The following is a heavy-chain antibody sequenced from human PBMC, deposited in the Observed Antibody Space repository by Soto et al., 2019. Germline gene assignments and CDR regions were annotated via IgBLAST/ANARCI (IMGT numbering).Heavy chain of an antibody. CDR2: IIPIFGTA. D-gene: IGHD3-22*01. J-gene: IGHJ6*02. Sequence: SVKVSCKASGGTFSSYAISWVRQAPGQGLEWMGGIIPIFGTANYAQKFQGRVTITADESTSTAYMELSSLKSEDTAVYYCARAPNYYVSSGYDPPEYYYGMDAWGQGTTVTVSS. CDR1: GGTFSSYA. V-gene: IGHV1-69*13. CDR3: ARAPNYYVSSGYDPPEYYYGMDA.